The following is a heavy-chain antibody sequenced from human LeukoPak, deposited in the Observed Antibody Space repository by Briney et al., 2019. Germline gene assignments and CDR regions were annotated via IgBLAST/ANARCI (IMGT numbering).Heavy chain of an antibody. J-gene: IGHJ4*02. V-gene: IGHV3-11*01. Sequence: GGSLRLSCAASGFIFSDYYMSWIRQAPGKGLEWVSYLSSTSSSFYYADFVKGRFTISRDNAQNSLFLQMNSLRAEDTAVYYCAKDRGVGSSWYAYLDYWGQGTLVTVSS. CDR2: LSSTSSSF. D-gene: IGHD6-13*01. CDR1: GFIFSDYY. CDR3: AKDRGVGSSWYAYLDY.